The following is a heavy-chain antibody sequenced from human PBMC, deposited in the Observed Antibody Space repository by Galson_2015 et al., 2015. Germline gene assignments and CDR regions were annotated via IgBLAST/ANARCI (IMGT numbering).Heavy chain of an antibody. V-gene: IGHV1-69*06. Sequence: SVKVSCKASGHTFTGYYMHWVRQAPGQGLEWMGGITPMFGTANYAQNFQGRVTITADKSTTTAYMEVSSLRSEDTAVYYCARASQDCSRASCPYNYWGQGTLVTVSS. CDR3: ARASQDCSRASCPYNY. D-gene: IGHD2-2*01. CDR2: ITPMFGTA. J-gene: IGHJ4*02. CDR1: GHTFTGYY.